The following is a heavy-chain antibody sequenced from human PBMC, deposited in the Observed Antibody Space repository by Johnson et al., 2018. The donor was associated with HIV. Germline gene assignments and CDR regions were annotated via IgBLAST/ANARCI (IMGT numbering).Heavy chain of an antibody. CDR2: IWYDGSNK. J-gene: IGHJ3*02. CDR3: AKWTRDGYNSVHAFDI. D-gene: IGHD5-24*01. V-gene: IGHV3-30*02. Sequence: QVQLVESGGGVVQPGGSLRLSCAASGFTFSSYGMHWVRQAPGKGLEWVAFIWYDGSNKYYADSVKGRFTISRDNSKNTLYLQMNSLRAEDTAVYYCAKWTRDGYNSVHAFDIWGQGTMVTVSS. CDR1: GFTFSSYG.